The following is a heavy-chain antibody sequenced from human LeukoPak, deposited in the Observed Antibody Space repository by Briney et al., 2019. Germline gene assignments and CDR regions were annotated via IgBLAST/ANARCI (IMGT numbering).Heavy chain of an antibody. D-gene: IGHD3-3*01. CDR3: ARGLGYYDFWRYYFDY. Sequence: PSETPSLTCAVYGGSFSGYYWSWIRQPPGKGLEWIGEINHSGSTNYNPSLKSRVTISVDTSKNQFSLKLSSVTAADTAVYYCARGLGYYDFWRYYFDYWGQGTLVTVSS. V-gene: IGHV4-34*01. CDR2: INHSGST. J-gene: IGHJ4*02. CDR1: GGSFSGYY.